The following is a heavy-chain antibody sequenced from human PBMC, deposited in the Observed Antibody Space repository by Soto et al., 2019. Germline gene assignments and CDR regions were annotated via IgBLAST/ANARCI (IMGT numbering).Heavy chain of an antibody. D-gene: IGHD3-3*01. CDR3: AKDADTYYDFWSGYPDY. Sequence: GGSLRLSCAASGFTFSSYAMSWVRQAPGKGLEWVSAISGSGGSTYYADSVKGRFTISRDNSKNTLYLQMNSLRAEDTAVYYCAKDADTYYDFWSGYPDYWGQGTLVTVSS. CDR1: GFTFSSYA. V-gene: IGHV3-23*01. CDR2: ISGSGGST. J-gene: IGHJ4*02.